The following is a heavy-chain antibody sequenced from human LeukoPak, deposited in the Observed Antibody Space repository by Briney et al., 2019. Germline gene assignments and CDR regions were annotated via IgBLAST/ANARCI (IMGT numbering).Heavy chain of an antibody. Sequence: AGGSLRLSCEASGFTFSSYAMSWVRQAPGKGLEWVSVIYSGGSTYYADSVKGRFTISRDNSKNTLYLQMNSLRAEDTAVYYCARDSAVLGAFDIWGQGTMVTVSS. V-gene: IGHV3-53*01. J-gene: IGHJ3*02. CDR3: ARDSAVLGAFDI. D-gene: IGHD6-25*01. CDR1: GFTFSSYA. CDR2: IYSGGST.